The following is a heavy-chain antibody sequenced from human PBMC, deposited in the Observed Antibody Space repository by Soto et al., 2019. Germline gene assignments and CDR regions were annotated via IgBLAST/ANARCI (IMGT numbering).Heavy chain of an antibody. V-gene: IGHV1-2*02. CDR1: GYTFTDYF. CDR3: AGPGMVPDAFDI. D-gene: IGHD3-10*01. J-gene: IGHJ3*02. Sequence: QVHLLQSGAEVKKPGASVKVSCKASGYTFTDYFMHWVRQAPGQGLEWMGWISPKSGGTYYAQKFQGGVTLTRDTFINTAYMELSRLRSKDTAVYYCAGPGMVPDAFDIWGQGTMVTVSS. CDR2: ISPKSGGT.